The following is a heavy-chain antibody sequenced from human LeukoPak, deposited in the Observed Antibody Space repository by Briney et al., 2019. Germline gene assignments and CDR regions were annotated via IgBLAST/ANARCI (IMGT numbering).Heavy chain of an antibody. V-gene: IGHV4-59*08. Sequence: PSETLSLTCTVSGGSIKTYYWSWSRQSPGKGLEWIGSMSYSGTSNYIPSLKSRVSMTIDISKNQFSLKLTSVPAADTALYFCAAGSRPYYFYYMAVWGTGTTVTVSS. J-gene: IGHJ6*03. CDR2: MSYSGTS. CDR3: AAGSRPYYFYYMAV. CDR1: GGSIKTYY.